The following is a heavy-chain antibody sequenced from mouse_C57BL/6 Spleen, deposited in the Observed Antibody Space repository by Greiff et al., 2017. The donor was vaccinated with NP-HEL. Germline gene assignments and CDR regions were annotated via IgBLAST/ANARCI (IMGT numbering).Heavy chain of an antibody. CDR1: GFNIKDYY. J-gene: IGHJ3*01. V-gene: IGHV14-1*01. D-gene: IGHD2-1*01. Sequence: EVKLVESGAELVRPGASVKLSCTASGFNIKDYYMHWVKPRPEQGLEWIGRIDPEDGDTEYAPKFQGKATMTADTSSNTAYLQLSSLTSEDTAVYYCTTSYGNPAWFAYWGQGTLVTVSA. CDR2: IDPEDGDT. CDR3: TTSYGNPAWFAY.